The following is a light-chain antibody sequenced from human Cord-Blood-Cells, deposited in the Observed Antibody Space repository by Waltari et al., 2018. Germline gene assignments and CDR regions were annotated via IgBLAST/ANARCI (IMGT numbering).Light chain of an antibody. CDR2: WAS. CDR1: QSVLYSSNNKNY. V-gene: IGKV4-1*01. Sequence: DIVMTQSPDSLAVSLGERATTNCKSNQSVLYSSNNKNYLAWYQQKPGQPPKLLIYWASTRESGVPDRFSGSGSGTDFTLTICSLQSEDVAVYYCQQYYSTPFTFGPGTKVDIK. CDR3: QQYYSTPFT. J-gene: IGKJ3*01.